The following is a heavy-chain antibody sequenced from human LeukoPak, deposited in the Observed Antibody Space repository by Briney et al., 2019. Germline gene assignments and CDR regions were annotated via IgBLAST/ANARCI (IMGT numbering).Heavy chain of an antibody. CDR2: ISYDGSNK. CDR3: ARVLRYCSGGNCYSGGLGYMDV. V-gene: IGHV3-30*04. J-gene: IGHJ6*03. D-gene: IGHD2-15*01. CDR1: GFTFSSYA. Sequence: QPGGSLRLSCAASGFTFSSYAMHWVRLAPGKGLEWVAVISYDGSNKYYADSVKGRFTISRDNAKNSLFLQMNSLRAEDTAVYYCARVLRYCSGGNCYSGGLGYMDVWGKGTTVTISS.